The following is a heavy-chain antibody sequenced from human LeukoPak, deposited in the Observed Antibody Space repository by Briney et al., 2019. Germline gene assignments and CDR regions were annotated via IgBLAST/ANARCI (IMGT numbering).Heavy chain of an antibody. D-gene: IGHD3-3*01. J-gene: IGHJ4*02. V-gene: IGHV3-30-3*01. CDR1: GFTFSSYA. CDR2: ISYDGSNK. CDR3: AGASAWYDFSH. Sequence: GGSLRLSCAASGFTFSSYAMHWVRQAPGKGLEWVAVISYDGSNKYYADSVKGRFTISRDNSKNTLYLQMNSLRAEDTAVYYCAGASAWYDFSHWGQGTLVTVSS.